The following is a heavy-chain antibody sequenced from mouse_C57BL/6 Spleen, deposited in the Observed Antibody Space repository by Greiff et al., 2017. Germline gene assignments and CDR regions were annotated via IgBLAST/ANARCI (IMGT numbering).Heavy chain of an antibody. Sequence: QVQLQQSGAELVKPGASVKISCKASGYAFSGYRMNWVKQRPGKGLEWIGQIYPENGDTNYNGKFKGKATLTADKSSSTAYMQLSSLTSEDSAVYCCARRDEYDLWFGGRGKGTMVTVSA. CDR1: GYAFSGYR. V-gene: IGHV1-80*01. D-gene: IGHD2-4*01. CDR3: ARRDEYDLWFGG. J-gene: IGHJ3*01. CDR2: IYPENGDT.